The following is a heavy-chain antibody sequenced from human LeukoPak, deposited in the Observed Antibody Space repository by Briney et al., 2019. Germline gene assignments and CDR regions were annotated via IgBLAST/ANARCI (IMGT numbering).Heavy chain of an antibody. CDR1: GGYISSYY. D-gene: IGHD3-22*01. CDR3: ARDGYYDSSGYYSRTFDY. CDR2: IYHSGST. Sequence: SETLSLTCTVSGGYISSYYWSWIRQPPGKGLEWIGSIYHSGSTYYNPSLKSRVTISVDTSKNQFSLKLSSVTAADTAVYYCARDGYYDSSGYYSRTFDYWGQGTLVTVSS. J-gene: IGHJ4*02. V-gene: IGHV4-39*07.